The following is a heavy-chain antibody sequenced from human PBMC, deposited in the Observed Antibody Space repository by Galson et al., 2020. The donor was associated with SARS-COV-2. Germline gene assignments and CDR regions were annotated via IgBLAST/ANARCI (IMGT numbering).Heavy chain of an antibody. J-gene: IGHJ3*02. Sequence: GESLKISCAASGFTFSDYYMSWLRQAPGKGLEWVSYISSSGNTIYYADSVKGRFTMSRDNAKNSLYLQMNSLRAEDTAVYYCAREVRSSNNDAFDIWGQGTMVTVSS. V-gene: IGHV3-11*04. CDR1: GFTFSDYY. CDR2: ISSSGNTI. D-gene: IGHD6-13*01. CDR3: AREVRSSNNDAFDI.